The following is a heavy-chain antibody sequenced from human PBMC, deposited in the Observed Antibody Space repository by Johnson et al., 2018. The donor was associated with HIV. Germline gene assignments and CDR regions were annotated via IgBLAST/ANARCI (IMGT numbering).Heavy chain of an antibody. Sequence: VQLVESGGGVVQPGRSLRLSCAASGFTFSSYGMHWVRQAPGKGLEWVAVISYDGSNKYYADSVKGRFTISRDNSKNTLYLQMNSLRAEDTAVYYWAKVNRMEQWLGGGGAFDIWGQGTMVTVSS. CDR1: GFTFSSYG. D-gene: IGHD6-19*01. CDR2: ISYDGSNK. J-gene: IGHJ3*02. V-gene: IGHV3-30*18. CDR3: AKVNRMEQWLGGGGAFDI.